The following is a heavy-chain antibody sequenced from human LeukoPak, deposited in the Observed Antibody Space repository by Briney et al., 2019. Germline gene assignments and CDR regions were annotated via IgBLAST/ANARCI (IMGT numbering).Heavy chain of an antibody. CDR2: ITESGDDT. Sequence: GGSLRLSCAASGLTFSDYDMSWVRQAPGKGPEWVSVITESGDDTNYADSVKGRFIISRDNSKNTLFLQMNSLRVEDTAVYYCARDETKGKGTAWFGWVYWGRGTLVTVSS. D-gene: IGHD3-10*01. CDR1: GLTFSDYD. J-gene: IGHJ4*02. V-gene: IGHV3-23*01. CDR3: ARDETKGKGTAWFGWVY.